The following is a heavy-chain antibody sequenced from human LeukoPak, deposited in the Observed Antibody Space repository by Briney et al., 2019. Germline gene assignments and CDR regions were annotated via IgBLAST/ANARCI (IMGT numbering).Heavy chain of an antibody. CDR3: ARGSRIGGYRSSSYFVDV. Sequence: PSETLSLTRIVSGGFISSGGYDGSWIRHPPGKGLEWIGYIYYSGSTCYNPSFKSRVTISVDKSKGQFSLKMSSVNAADTAVYYCARGSRIGGYRSSSYFVDVWGKGTTVTVSS. J-gene: IGHJ6*04. CDR1: GGFISSGGYD. D-gene: IGHD6-6*01. CDR2: IYYSGST. V-gene: IGHV4-31*03.